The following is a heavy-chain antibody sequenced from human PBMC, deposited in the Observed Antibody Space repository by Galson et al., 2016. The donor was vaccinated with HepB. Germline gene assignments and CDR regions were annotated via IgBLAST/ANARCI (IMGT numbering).Heavy chain of an antibody. J-gene: IGHJ6*02. CDR1: GFTFSTYW. Sequence: LRLSCAASGFTFSTYWMTWVRQAPGKGLEWVANINQGGSEENYVDSMKGRFTISRDNAKNSLFLQINSLRAEDAAVYYCARDLSFGGGSTWYDVMDVWGQGTTVTVSS. D-gene: IGHD3-10*01. CDR3: ARDLSFGGGSTWYDVMDV. CDR2: INQGGSEE. V-gene: IGHV3-7*05.